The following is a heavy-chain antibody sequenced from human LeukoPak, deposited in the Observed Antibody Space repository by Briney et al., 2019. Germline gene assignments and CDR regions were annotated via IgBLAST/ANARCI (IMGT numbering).Heavy chain of an antibody. D-gene: IGHD4-17*01. J-gene: IGHJ4*01. CDR3: TTSTVTPRHFDY. CDR1: GFTFSSYA. Sequence: PGGSLRLSCAVSGFTFSSYAMSWVRQAPGKGLEWVSAITGGGHSTYYADSVKGRFTISRDNSKNTLYLQLNSLTAEDTAIYYCTTSTVTPRHFDYWGQGTLVTVSS. V-gene: IGHV3-23*01. CDR2: ITGGGHST.